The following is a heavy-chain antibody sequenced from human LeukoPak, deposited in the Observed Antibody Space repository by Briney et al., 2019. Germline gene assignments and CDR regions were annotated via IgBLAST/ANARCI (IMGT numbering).Heavy chain of an antibody. J-gene: IGHJ5*02. CDR1: GFTLSDSA. V-gene: IGHV3-73*01. D-gene: IGHD1-26*01. CDR2: IDRPAKSYAT. Sequence: GGSLRLSCAASGFTLSDSAIHWVRQASGKGLEWVGLIDRPAKSYATAYGASVGVRFSISRDDSQNTAYLQMDSLKTDDTALYYCTRDRGTYNWLDPWGQGTLVTVPS. CDR3: TRDRGTYNWLDP.